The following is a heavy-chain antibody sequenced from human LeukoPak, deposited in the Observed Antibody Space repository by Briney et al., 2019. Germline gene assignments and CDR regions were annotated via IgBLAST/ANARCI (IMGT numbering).Heavy chain of an antibody. CDR1: GFTFSRYG. Sequence: GGSLRLSCAASGFTFSRYGMNWVRQAPGKGLEWVAVIWFDGSIKYYADSVKGRSTISRDNSKNTVYLEMNSLRAEDTAVYYCARDRKVTMVRGVIGRSYFDYWGQGTLVTVSS. CDR2: IWFDGSIK. D-gene: IGHD3-10*01. J-gene: IGHJ4*02. CDR3: ARDRKVTMVRGVIGRSYFDY. V-gene: IGHV3-33*01.